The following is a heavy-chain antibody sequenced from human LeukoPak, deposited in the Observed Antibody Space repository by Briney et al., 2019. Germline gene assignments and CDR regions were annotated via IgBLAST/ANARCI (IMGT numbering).Heavy chain of an antibody. CDR1: GFSLSSYG. CDR3: ATRGSYFEDF. Sequence: GGSLRLSCAVSGFSLSSYGMHWVRQAPGKGLEWVASISYDGNNKYHADSVKGRLSISRDTSKNMLYLQMNSLRVEDTAVYYCATRGSYFEDFWGQGTLVTVSS. CDR2: ISYDGNNK. J-gene: IGHJ4*02. V-gene: IGHV3-30*03. D-gene: IGHD1-26*01.